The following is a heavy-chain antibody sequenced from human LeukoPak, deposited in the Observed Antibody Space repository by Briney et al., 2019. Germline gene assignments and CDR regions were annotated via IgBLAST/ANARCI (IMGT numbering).Heavy chain of an antibody. Sequence: SETLSLTCTVSGGSISSGGYYWSWIRQHPGKGLEWIGYIYYSGSTYYNPSLKSRVTISVDTSKNQFSLKLSSVTAADRAVYYCARGFYDSSGYSPFDYWGQGTLVTVSS. CDR3: ARGFYDSSGYSPFDY. CDR1: GGSISSGGYY. J-gene: IGHJ4*02. V-gene: IGHV4-31*03. CDR2: IYYSGST. D-gene: IGHD3-22*01.